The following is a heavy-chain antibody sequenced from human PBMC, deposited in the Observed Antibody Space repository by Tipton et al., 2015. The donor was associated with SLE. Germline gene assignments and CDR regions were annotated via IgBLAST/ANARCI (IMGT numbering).Heavy chain of an antibody. CDR2: IYHSGST. Sequence: TLSLTCAVSGYSISSGYYWGWIRQPPGKGLEWIGSIYHSGSTYYNPSLKSRVTISVDTSKNQFSLKLSSVTAADTAVYYCARRGSTPAAAGHDAFDIWGQGTMVTVSS. CDR3: ARRGSTPAAAGHDAFDI. J-gene: IGHJ3*02. V-gene: IGHV4-38-2*01. CDR1: GYSISSGYY. D-gene: IGHD6-13*01.